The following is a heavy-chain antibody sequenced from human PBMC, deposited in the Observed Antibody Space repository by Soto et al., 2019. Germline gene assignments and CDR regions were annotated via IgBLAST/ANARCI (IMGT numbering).Heavy chain of an antibody. Sequence: SETLSLTCTVSGGSISSSSYYWGWIRQPPGKGLEWIGSIYYSGGTYYNPSLKSRVTISVDTSKNQFSLKLSSVTAADTAVYYCARHDTLYSSSWYYFDYWGQGTLVTVSS. D-gene: IGHD6-13*01. J-gene: IGHJ4*02. CDR2: IYYSGGT. V-gene: IGHV4-39*01. CDR3: ARHDTLYSSSWYYFDY. CDR1: GGSISSSSYY.